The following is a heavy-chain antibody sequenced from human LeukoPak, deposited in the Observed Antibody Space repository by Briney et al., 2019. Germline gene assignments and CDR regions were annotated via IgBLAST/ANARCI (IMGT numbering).Heavy chain of an antibody. CDR2: IYYGGST. V-gene: IGHV4-59*01. CDR3: ARKYYDILTGYHYFNWFDP. Sequence: SETLSLTCTLSGGSISSYHWTWIRQPPGKGLEWIGYIYYGGSTNYNPSLKSRVTISVDTSKNQFSLKLSSVTAADTAVYYCARKYYDILTGYHYFNWFDPWGQGTLVTVSS. D-gene: IGHD3-9*01. CDR1: GGSISSYH. J-gene: IGHJ5*02.